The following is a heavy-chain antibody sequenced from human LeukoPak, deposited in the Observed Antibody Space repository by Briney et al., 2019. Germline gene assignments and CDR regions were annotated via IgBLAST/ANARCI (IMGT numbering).Heavy chain of an antibody. D-gene: IGHD7-27*01. Sequence: PSETLSLTCTISGGSVSDYYWSWIRQSPGKGLEWIGYIYHTGSTSYSPSLKSRVTISADKSQDQFSLKLSSVTDADTAVYYCASRKLGNDYWGQGTLVTVSS. CDR1: GGSVSDYY. CDR2: IYHTGST. J-gene: IGHJ4*02. V-gene: IGHV4-59*02. CDR3: ASRKLGNDY.